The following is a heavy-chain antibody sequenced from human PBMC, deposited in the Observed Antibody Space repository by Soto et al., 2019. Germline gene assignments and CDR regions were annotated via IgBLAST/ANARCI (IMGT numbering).Heavy chain of an antibody. Sequence: ASVKVSCKASGYTFTSYAMHWVRQAPGQRLEWMGWINAANGNTKYSQNFQGRATITRDTSARTAYMEVSSLRSEDTAVYYCARAVPAAVFDYWGQGTLVNVSS. D-gene: IGHD2-2*01. J-gene: IGHJ4*02. CDR3: ARAVPAAVFDY. CDR2: INAANGNT. CDR1: GYTFTSYA. V-gene: IGHV1-3*01.